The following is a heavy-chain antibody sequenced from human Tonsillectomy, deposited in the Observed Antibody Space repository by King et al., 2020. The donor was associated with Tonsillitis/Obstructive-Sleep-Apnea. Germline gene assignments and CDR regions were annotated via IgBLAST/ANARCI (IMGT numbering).Heavy chain of an antibody. D-gene: IGHD3-22*01. V-gene: IGHV1-18*01. CDR1: GYTFTNYG. J-gene: IGHJ4*02. CDR3: ARDSMSHYYDSSGYYTFNY. Sequence: QLVQSGAEVKKPGASVKVSCKASGYTFTNYGISWVRQAPGQGLEWMAWISAHNGHTNYAQKLQGRVTMTTDTPTSTAYMELKSLRSDDTAVYYCARDSMSHYYDSSGYYTFNYWGQGTLVTVSA. CDR2: ISAHNGHT.